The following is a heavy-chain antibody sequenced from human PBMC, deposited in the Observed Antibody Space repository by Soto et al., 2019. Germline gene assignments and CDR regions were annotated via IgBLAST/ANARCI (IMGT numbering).Heavy chain of an antibody. CDR3: AVPRYDSSGYYLDY. D-gene: IGHD3-22*01. Sequence: GGSLRLSCAASGFTFSSYAMHWVRQAPGKGLEWVAVISYDGSNKYYADSMKGRFTISRDNSKNTLYLQMNSLRAEDTAVYYCAVPRYDSSGYYLDYWGQGTLVTVSS. CDR1: GFTFSSYA. V-gene: IGHV3-30-3*01. J-gene: IGHJ4*02. CDR2: ISYDGSNK.